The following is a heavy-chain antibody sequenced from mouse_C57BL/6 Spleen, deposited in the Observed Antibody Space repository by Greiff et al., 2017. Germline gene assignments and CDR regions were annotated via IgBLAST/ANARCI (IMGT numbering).Heavy chain of an antibody. CDR3: TKDYYGSSLAMDY. J-gene: IGHJ4*01. CDR1: GYTFTDYE. V-gene: IGHV1-15*01. Sequence: QVQLKESGAELVRPGASVTLSCKASGYTFTDYEMHWVKQTPVHGLEWIGAIDPETGGTAYNQKFKGKAILTADKSSSTAYMELRSLTSEDSAVYYCTKDYYGSSLAMDYWGQGTSVTVSS. CDR2: IDPETGGT. D-gene: IGHD1-1*01.